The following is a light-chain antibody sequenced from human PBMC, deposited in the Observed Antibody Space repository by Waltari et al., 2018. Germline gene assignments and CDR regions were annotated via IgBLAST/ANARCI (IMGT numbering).Light chain of an antibody. CDR1: RSNIGHNS. V-gene: IGLV1-36*01. J-gene: IGLJ2*01. CDR2: ADD. Sequence: QTPAVSEAPMPRVTTHRSSSRSNIGHNSLNLYQQVPGKAPKLLVFADDLLPSGVSDRFSGSKSGTSASLAISGLRSEDEGVYFCAAWDDSLKGVLFGGGTKLTVL. CDR3: AAWDDSLKGVL.